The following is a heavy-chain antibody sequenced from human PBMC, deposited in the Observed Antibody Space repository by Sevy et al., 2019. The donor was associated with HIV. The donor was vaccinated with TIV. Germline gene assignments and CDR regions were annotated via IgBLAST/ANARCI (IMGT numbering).Heavy chain of an antibody. CDR2: INPNSGGT. Sequence: ASVKVSCKASGYTFTGYYMHWVRQAPGQGLEWMGWINPNSGGTNYAQKFQGRVTMTRDTSISTAYMELGRLRSDDTAVYYCARGIYCSGGSCYSGVVDYWGQGTLVTVSS. CDR1: GYTFTGYY. J-gene: IGHJ4*02. CDR3: ARGIYCSGGSCYSGVVDY. V-gene: IGHV1-2*02. D-gene: IGHD2-15*01.